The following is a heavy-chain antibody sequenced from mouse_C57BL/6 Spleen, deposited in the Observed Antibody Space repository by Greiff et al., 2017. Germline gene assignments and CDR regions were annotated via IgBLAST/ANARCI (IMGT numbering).Heavy chain of an antibody. V-gene: IGHV8-12*01. D-gene: IGHD1-1*01. CDR2: IYWDDDK. CDR3: ARSRIYYYGSSYGEDAMDY. CDR1: GFSLSTSGMG. Sequence: QVTLKESGPGILQSSQTLSLTCSFSGFSLSTSGMGVSWIRQPSGKGLEWLAHIYWDDDKRYNPSLKSRLTISKDTSRNQVFLKITSVDTADTATYYCARSRIYYYGSSYGEDAMDYWGQGTSVTVSS. J-gene: IGHJ4*01.